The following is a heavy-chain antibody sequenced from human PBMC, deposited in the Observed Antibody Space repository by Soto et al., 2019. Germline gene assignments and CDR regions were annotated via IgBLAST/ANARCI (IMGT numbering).Heavy chain of an antibody. CDR3: AKGFPYDSSGYYYKSDFDY. CDR2: ISGSGGGR. D-gene: IGHD3-22*01. J-gene: IGHJ4*02. V-gene: IGHV3-23*01. CDR1: RFTFSSYA. Sequence: EVQLLESGGGLVQPGASLRLSCAASRFTFSSYAMSWVRQAPGKGLEWVSAISGSGGGRYYADSGKGRFTISRDNSKNTLYLQMNSLRAEDTAVYYCAKGFPYDSSGYYYKSDFDYWGQGTLVTVSS.